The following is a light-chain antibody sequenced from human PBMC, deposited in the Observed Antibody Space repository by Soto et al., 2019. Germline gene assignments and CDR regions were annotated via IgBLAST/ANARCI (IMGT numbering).Light chain of an antibody. Sequence: EIVLTQSPGTLSLSPGERATLSCRASQSVSSSYLAWYQQKPGQAPRLLIYGASSRATGIPDRFSGSGSVTDFTLTIIRLEPEDFAVYYCQQYNIWPPWTFGQGTKVDIK. CDR1: QSVSSSY. V-gene: IGKV3-20*01. CDR2: GAS. CDR3: QQYNIWPPWT. J-gene: IGKJ1*01.